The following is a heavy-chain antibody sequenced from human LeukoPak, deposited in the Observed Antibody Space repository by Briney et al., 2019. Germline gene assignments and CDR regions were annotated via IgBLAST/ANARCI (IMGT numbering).Heavy chain of an antibody. CDR2: IKQDGSEK. CDR1: GFTFSIYW. D-gene: IGHD3-22*01. V-gene: IGHV3-7*01. Sequence: GGSLRLSCAASGFTFSIYWLSWVRQAPGKGLEWVANIKQDGSEKYYVDSVKGRFTISRDNAKNSLYLQMNSLRAEDTAVYYCARDPYYYDSSGYYYGFDYWGQGTLVTVSS. J-gene: IGHJ4*02. CDR3: ARDPYYYDSSGYYYGFDY.